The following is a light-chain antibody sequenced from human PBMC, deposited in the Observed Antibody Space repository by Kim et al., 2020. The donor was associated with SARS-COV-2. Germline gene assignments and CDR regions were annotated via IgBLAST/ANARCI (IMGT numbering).Light chain of an antibody. CDR2: GAS. CDR1: QSISSN. V-gene: IGKV3-15*01. Sequence: VSPGERATLSCRASQSISSNLAWYRQKPGQAPSLLIYGASTRATGVPARISGSGSGTEFTLTISSLQSEDFAVYFCQQYTNWPITFGQGTRLEIK. CDR3: QQYTNWPIT. J-gene: IGKJ5*01.